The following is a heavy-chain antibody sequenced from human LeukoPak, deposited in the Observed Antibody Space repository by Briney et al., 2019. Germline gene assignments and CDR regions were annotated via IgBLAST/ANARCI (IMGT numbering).Heavy chain of an antibody. J-gene: IGHJ4*02. CDR1: GFTFSSYA. V-gene: IGHV3-23*01. D-gene: IGHD6-6*01. Sequence: PGGSLRLSCAASGFTFSSYAMSWVRQAPGKGLEWVSATSGSGGSTYYADSVKGRFTISRDNSKNTLYLQMNSLRAEDTAVYYCAPSSGAPAAGAPFDYWGQGTLVTVSS. CDR3: APSSGAPAAGAPFDY. CDR2: TSGSGGST.